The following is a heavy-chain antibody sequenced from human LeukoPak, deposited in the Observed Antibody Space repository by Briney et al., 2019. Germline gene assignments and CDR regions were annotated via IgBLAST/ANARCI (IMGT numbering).Heavy chain of an antibody. CDR2: ISSSSTYI. V-gene: IGHV3-11*06. CDR1: GFTFSDYY. D-gene: IGHD3-22*01. CDR3: ARDYYDSSGYAFDP. J-gene: IGHJ5*02. Sequence: PGGSLRLSCAASGFTFSDYYMSWIRQAPGKGLEWVSYISSSSTYIYYADTVKGRFTISRDNAKNSLYLQMNSLRAEDTAVYYCARDYYDSSGYAFDPWGQGTLVTVSS.